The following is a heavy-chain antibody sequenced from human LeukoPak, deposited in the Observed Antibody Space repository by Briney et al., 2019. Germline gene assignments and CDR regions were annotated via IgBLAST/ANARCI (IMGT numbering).Heavy chain of an antibody. J-gene: IGHJ4*02. Sequence: LSLTCTVSGVSISNSIYYWGWFRQAPGKGLEWLSFISGSGHNILYTDSVKGRFTVSRDNVKKTVFLQMNSLRADDTAVYYCARDLFSFYYDSSGYCDYWGQGTRVTVSS. CDR2: ISGSGHNI. V-gene: IGHV3-11*01. CDR3: ARDLFSFYYDSSGYCDY. CDR1: GVSISNSIYY. D-gene: IGHD3-22*01.